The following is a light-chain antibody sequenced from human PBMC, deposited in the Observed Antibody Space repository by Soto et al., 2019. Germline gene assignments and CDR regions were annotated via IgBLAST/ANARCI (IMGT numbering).Light chain of an antibody. V-gene: IGKV3-20*01. J-gene: IGKJ1*01. Sequence: EIVLTQSPGTLSLSPGERATLSCRASQSVSSSYLAWYQQKPGQAPRLLIYGASSRATGIPDRFSGSGSGKDFNLTISRLEPEDFAVYYCQHYGSSPWTFGQGTKVEIK. CDR1: QSVSSSY. CDR2: GAS. CDR3: QHYGSSPWT.